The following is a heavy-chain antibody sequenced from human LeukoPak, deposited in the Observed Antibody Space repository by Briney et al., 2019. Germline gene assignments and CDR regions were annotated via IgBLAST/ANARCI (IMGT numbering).Heavy chain of an antibody. V-gene: IGHV1-18*01. D-gene: IGHD2-8*01. CDR1: GYSFTTYG. Sequence: ASVKLSCKASGYSFTTYGISWVRQAPGKGLEWMGWITHYGGNKNYAQNVQGRLTMATDTSKNTPYMQMKSLRADDTAVYYCVRDYCTNGGCYKDDCFDPWGQGTRVTVSS. CDR3: VRDYCTNGGCYKDDCFDP. J-gene: IGHJ5*02. CDR2: ITHYGGNK.